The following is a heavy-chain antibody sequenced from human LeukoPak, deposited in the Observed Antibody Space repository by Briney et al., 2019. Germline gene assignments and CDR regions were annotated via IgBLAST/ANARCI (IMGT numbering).Heavy chain of an antibody. V-gene: IGHV3-9*01. J-gene: IGHJ4*02. CDR3: AKGELLWFGELPGYFDY. CDR1: GFTFDDYA. Sequence: PGGSLRLSCAASGFTFDDYAMHWVRQAPGKGLEWDSGISWNSGSIGYADSVKGRFTISRDNAKNSLYLQMNSLRAEDTALYYCAKGELLWFGELPGYFDYWGQGTLVTVSS. CDR2: ISWNSGSI. D-gene: IGHD3-10*01.